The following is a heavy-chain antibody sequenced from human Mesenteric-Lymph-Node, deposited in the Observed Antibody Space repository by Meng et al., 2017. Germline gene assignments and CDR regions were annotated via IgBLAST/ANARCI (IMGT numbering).Heavy chain of an antibody. CDR3: VRGDWFDP. V-gene: IGHV7-4-1*04. CDR1: GYTLTTYA. Sequence: MQLVQSGSELKKPGASVKVSCKASGYTLTTYAMNWVRQAPGQGLEWMGWINTNTGNPTYAQGFTGRFVFSLDTSVNMAYLQITSLKAEDTAVYYCVRGDWFDPWGQGTLVTVSS. CDR2: INTNTGNP. J-gene: IGHJ5*02.